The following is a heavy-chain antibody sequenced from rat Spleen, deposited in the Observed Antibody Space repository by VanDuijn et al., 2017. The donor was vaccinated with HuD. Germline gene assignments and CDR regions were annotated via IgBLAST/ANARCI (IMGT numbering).Heavy chain of an antibody. Sequence: EVQLVESGGGLVQPGRSMKLSCAASGFTFSNYDMVWVRQAPKKGLAWVASITYAAGKIHYPDSVKGRFTISRDTAQNTLYLQMNSLRSEDTATYYCARHLTTPYYFDYWGQGVMVTVSS. CDR2: ITYAAGKI. CDR3: ARHLTTPYYFDY. J-gene: IGHJ2*01. D-gene: IGHD1-8*01. CDR1: GFTFSNYD. V-gene: IGHV5-25*01.